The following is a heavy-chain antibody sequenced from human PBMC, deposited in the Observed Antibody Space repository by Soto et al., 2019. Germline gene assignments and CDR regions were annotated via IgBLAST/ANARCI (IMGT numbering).Heavy chain of an antibody. CDR3: AKGTMGAPFYYFDY. V-gene: IGHV3-23*01. CDR1: GFTFSSYA. J-gene: IGHJ4*02. CDR2: ISGSGGST. Sequence: GGSLRLSCAASGFTFSSYAMSWVRQAPGKGLEWVSAISGSGGSTYYAESVKGRFTISRDTSKNTVYLQMNSLRAEDTAIYYCAKGTMGAPFYYFDYWGQGTLVTVSS. D-gene: IGHD1-26*01.